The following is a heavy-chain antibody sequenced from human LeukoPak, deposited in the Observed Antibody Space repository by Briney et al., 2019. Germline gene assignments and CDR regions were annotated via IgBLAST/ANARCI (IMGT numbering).Heavy chain of an antibody. CDR1: GGTFSSYA. D-gene: IGHD2-2*01. Sequence: ASVKVSCKASGGTFSSYAISWVRQAPGQGLEWMGGIIPIFGTANYAQKFQGRVTITTDESTSTAYMELSSLRSEDTAVYYCASPAVDYYYYYYMEVWGKGTTVTVSS. CDR3: ASPAVDYYYYYYMEV. CDR2: IIPIFGTA. J-gene: IGHJ6*03. V-gene: IGHV1-69*05.